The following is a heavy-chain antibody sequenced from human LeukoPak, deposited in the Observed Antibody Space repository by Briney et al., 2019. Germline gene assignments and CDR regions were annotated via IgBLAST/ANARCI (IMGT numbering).Heavy chain of an antibody. CDR3: ARRFYDSSGET. CDR2: IIPIFGIA. CDR1: GGTFSSYA. J-gene: IGHJ5*02. V-gene: IGHV1-69*04. D-gene: IGHD3-22*01. Sequence: SVKLSCKASGGTFSSYAISWVRQAPGQGLEWMGRIIPIFGIANYAQKFQGRVTITADKSTSTAYMELSSLRSEDTAVYYCARRFYDSSGETWGQGTLVTVSS.